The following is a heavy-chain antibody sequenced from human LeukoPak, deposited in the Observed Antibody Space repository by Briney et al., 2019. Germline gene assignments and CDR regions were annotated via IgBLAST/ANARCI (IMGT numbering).Heavy chain of an antibody. J-gene: IGHJ4*02. CDR3: ARGNGDYPFYFDY. V-gene: IGHV4-39*07. CDR1: GGSISSSNYY. D-gene: IGHD4-17*01. Sequence: SETLSLTCTVSGGSISSSNYYWGWLRQPPGKGLEWIGSIYYSGSTYYNPSLKSRVTISVDTSKNQFSLKLSSVTAADTAVYYCARGNGDYPFYFDYWGQGTLVTVSS. CDR2: IYYSGST.